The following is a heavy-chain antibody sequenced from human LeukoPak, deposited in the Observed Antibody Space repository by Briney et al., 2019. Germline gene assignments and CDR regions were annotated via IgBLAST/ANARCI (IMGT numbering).Heavy chain of an antibody. J-gene: IGHJ4*02. Sequence: SETLSLTCTVSGGSISTYYWSWIRQPPGKGLEWIGYVYYSGSTEYNPSLQSRVTISVDTSKIQFSLKLSSVTAAVTAVYYCTRGRDFWSGYSFDYWGQGTLVTVSS. CDR1: GGSISTYY. CDR3: TRGRDFWSGYSFDY. CDR2: VYYSGST. D-gene: IGHD3-3*01. V-gene: IGHV4-59*01.